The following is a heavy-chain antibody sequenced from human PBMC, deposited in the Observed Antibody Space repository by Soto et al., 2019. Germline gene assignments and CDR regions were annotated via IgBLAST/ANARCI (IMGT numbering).Heavy chain of an antibody. CDR1: GDSISTDY. CDR2: IYYGGST. CDR3: ARVLGVGRDWLDP. Sequence: SETLSLTCTVSGDSISTDYWSWIRQSPGKGLEWIGFIYYGGSTNYNPSLKSRVTISVDTPKNQFSLKLSSVTAADTAVYYCARVLGVGRDWLDPWGQGTLVTVSS. V-gene: IGHV4-59*01. D-gene: IGHD3-16*01. J-gene: IGHJ5*02.